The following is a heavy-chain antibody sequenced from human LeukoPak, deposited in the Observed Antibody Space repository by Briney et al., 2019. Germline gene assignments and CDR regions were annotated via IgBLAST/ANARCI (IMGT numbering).Heavy chain of an antibody. J-gene: IGHJ4*02. CDR2: IKQDGSEK. CDR3: AGGSGWTTTY. CDR1: GFTFSSYS. Sequence: GGSLRLSCAASGFTFSSYSMNWVRQAPGKGLEWVGNIKQDGSEKFYVDSVRGRFTISRDNTKNSLYLQMDSVRVEDTAVYYCAGGSGWTTTYWGQGTLVTVSS. V-gene: IGHV3-7*04. D-gene: IGHD3-22*01.